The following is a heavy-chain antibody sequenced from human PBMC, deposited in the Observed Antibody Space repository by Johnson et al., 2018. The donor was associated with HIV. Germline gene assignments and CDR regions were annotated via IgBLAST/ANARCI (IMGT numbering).Heavy chain of an antibody. J-gene: IGHJ3*02. Sequence: VQLVESGGGLVQPGGSLRLSCAASGFTFSTYDMYWVRQATGKGLEWVSTIGTAGDTYYAGSVKGLFTISRENANNSLYLQMNSLRAGDTAVYYCARTGVLGAFDIWGQGTMVTVSS. CDR1: GFTFSTYD. CDR3: ARTGVLGAFDI. CDR2: IGTAGDT. V-gene: IGHV3-13*01. D-gene: IGHD2-8*02.